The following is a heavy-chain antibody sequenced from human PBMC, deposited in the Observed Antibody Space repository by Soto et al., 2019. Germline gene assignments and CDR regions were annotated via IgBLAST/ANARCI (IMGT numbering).Heavy chain of an antibody. Sequence: QVQLVQSGAEVKKPGASVKVSCKASGYSFTSYYLHWVRQAPGQGLEWMGVVNPVGGGATYAQKFLGRFTVTRDTTTASVYIELSCLRSEDTAMYFCARGYSRQPREYWGQGTLVTVSS. CDR1: GYSFTSYY. D-gene: IGHD5-12*01. J-gene: IGHJ4*02. V-gene: IGHV1-46*01. CDR3: ARGYSRQPREY. CDR2: VNPVGGGA.